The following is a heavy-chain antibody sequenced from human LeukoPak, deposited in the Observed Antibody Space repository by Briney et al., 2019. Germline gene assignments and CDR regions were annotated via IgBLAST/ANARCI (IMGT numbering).Heavy chain of an antibody. CDR3: ARVFGIIMAAGWFDP. CDR1: GGSISSGDYS. Sequence: PSETLSLTCAVSGGSISSGDYSWSWIRQPPGMGLEWIGYIYHSGSTYYNPSLKSRVTISVDRSKNQFSLELSSVTAADTAVYYCARVFGIIMAAGWFDPWGQGTLVTVSS. J-gene: IGHJ5*02. V-gene: IGHV4-30-2*01. CDR2: IYHSGST. D-gene: IGHD3-16*02.